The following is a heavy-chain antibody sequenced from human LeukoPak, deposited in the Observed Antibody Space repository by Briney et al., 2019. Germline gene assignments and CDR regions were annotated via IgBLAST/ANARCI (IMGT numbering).Heavy chain of an antibody. V-gene: IGHV3-23*01. J-gene: IGHJ4*02. CDR1: GFTFSSYA. Sequence: GGSLRLSCAASGFTFSSYAMHWVRQAPGKGLEWVSAISGSGGSTYYADSVKGRFTISRDNSKNTLYLQMNSLRAEDTAVYYCAKGTNYYDSSGYYYALLGYFDYWGQGTLVTVSS. D-gene: IGHD3-22*01. CDR3: AKGTNYYDSSGYYYALLGYFDY. CDR2: ISGSGGST.